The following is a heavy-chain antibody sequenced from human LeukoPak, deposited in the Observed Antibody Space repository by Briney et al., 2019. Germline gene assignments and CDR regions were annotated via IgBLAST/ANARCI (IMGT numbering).Heavy chain of an antibody. CDR3: ARDRRYYYDSSGPMGPFDP. J-gene: IGHJ5*02. CDR2: SYHSGST. CDR1: GGSISSSNW. Sequence: SETLSLTCAVSGGSISSSNWWSWVRQPPGKGLEWIGESYHSGSTNYNPSLKSRVTISVDKSKNQFSLKLSSVTAADTAVYYRARDRRYYYDSSGPMGPFDPWGQGTLVTVSS. D-gene: IGHD3-22*01. V-gene: IGHV4-4*02.